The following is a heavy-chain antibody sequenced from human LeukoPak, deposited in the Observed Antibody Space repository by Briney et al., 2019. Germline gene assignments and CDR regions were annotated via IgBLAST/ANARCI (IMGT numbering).Heavy chain of an antibody. CDR3: AGFGSSGYGFDY. V-gene: IGHV4-59*01. Sequence: SETLSLTCAVSGDSISSYYWSWIRQPPGKGLEWIGYIYYSGSTNYNPSLKSRVTISVDTSKNQFSLKLSSVTAADTAVYYCAGFGSSGYGFDYWGQGTLVTVSS. J-gene: IGHJ4*02. CDR1: GDSISSYY. D-gene: IGHD3-22*01. CDR2: IYYSGST.